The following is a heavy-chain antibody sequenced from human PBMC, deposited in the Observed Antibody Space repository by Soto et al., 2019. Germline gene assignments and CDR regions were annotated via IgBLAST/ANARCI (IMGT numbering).Heavy chain of an antibody. CDR2: ISYDGSNK. V-gene: IGHV3-30*18. D-gene: IGHD3-3*01. CDR1: GFTFSSYG. J-gene: IGHJ6*02. Sequence: GGSLRLSCAASGFTFSSYGMHWVRQAPGKGLEWVAVISYDGSNKYYADSVKGRFTISRDNSKNTLYLQMNSLRAEDTAVYYCAKPLRITIFGVVIADQRYYYGMEVWGQGTTVTVSS. CDR3: AKPLRITIFGVVIADQRYYYGMEV.